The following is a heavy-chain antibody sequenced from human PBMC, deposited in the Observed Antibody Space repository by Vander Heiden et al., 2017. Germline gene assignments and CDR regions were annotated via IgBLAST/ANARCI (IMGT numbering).Heavy chain of an antibody. CDR3: AKVPRVYYDFWSGYYNGKEIFDY. V-gene: IGHV3-23*01. D-gene: IGHD3-3*01. Sequence: EVQLLESGGGLVQPGGSLRLSCAASGFTFSSYAMNWVRQAPGQGLEWVSGISGSGGSTYYADSVKGRFTISRDISKNTLYLQMNSLRAEDTAIYYCAKVPRVYYDFWSGYYNGKEIFDYWGQGTLGTGSS. J-gene: IGHJ4*02. CDR2: ISGSGGST. CDR1: GFTFSSYA.